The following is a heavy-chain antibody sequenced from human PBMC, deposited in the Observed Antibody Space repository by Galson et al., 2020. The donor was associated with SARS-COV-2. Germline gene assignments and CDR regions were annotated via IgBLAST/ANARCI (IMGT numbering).Heavy chain of an antibody. V-gene: IGHV1-8*02. CDR3: ARRTGTSGTTVGY. D-gene: IGHD1-1*01. J-gene: IGHJ4*02. CDR2: MNPNSGNT. Sequence: ASVKVSCKASGYTFTSYDLNWVRQATGKGLEWMGWMNPNSGNTGYAQKFKDRVTMTRNTSISTAYMELSSLTSDDTGVYYCARRTGTSGTTVGYWGQGTLVIVSS. CDR1: GYTFTSYD.